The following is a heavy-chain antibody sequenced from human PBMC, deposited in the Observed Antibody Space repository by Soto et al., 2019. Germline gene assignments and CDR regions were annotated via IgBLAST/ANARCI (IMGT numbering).Heavy chain of an antibody. CDR2: ISYDGSNK. Sequence: QVQLVESGGGVVQPGRSLRLSCAASGFTFSSYAMHWVRQAPGKGLEWVAVISYDGSNKYYADSVKGRFTISRDNSKNTQYLQMNSLRAEDTAVYYCASDHVVVAATFRASYYGMDVWGQGTTVTVSS. V-gene: IGHV3-30-3*01. CDR3: ASDHVVVAATFRASYYGMDV. J-gene: IGHJ6*02. CDR1: GFTFSSYA. D-gene: IGHD2-15*01.